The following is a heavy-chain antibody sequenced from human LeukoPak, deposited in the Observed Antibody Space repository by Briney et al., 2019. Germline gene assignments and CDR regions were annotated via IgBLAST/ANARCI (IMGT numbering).Heavy chain of an antibody. V-gene: IGHV1-46*01. CDR3: AIDGDGYRHAFDI. J-gene: IGHJ3*02. CDR2: INPSGGST. D-gene: IGHD5-24*01. CDR1: GYTFTSYY. Sequence: ASVKVSCKASGYTFTSYYMHWVRQAPGQGLEWMGIINPSGGSTSYAQKFQGRVTTTRDMSTSTVYMELSSLRSEDTAVYYCAIDGDGYRHAFDIWGQGTMVTVSS.